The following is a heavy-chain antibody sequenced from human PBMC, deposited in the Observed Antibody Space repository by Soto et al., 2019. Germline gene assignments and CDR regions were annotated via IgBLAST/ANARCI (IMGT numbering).Heavy chain of an antibody. CDR3: ARDGTSGDYGEYYYYYGMDV. Sequence: XSVKVSCKASGYTFTSYGISWVRQAPGQGLEWMGWISAYNGNTNYAQKLQGRVTMTTDTSTSTAYMELRSLRSDDTAVYYCARDGTSGDYGEYYYYYGMDVWGQGTTVTVSS. CDR1: GYTFTSYG. D-gene: IGHD4-17*01. V-gene: IGHV1-18*04. J-gene: IGHJ6*02. CDR2: ISAYNGNT.